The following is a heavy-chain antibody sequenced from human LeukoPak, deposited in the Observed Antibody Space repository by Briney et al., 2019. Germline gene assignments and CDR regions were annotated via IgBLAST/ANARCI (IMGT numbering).Heavy chain of an antibody. CDR3: ARDLRTRWFGEAREYYYYYYYMDV. CDR2: IYTSGST. J-gene: IGHJ6*03. CDR1: GGSISSGGYY. Sequence: SETLSLTCTVSGGSISSGGYYWSWIRQPAGKGLEWIGRIYTSGSTNYNPSLTSRVTISVDTSKNQFSLKLSSVTAADTAVYYCARDLRTRWFGEAREYYYYYYYMDVWGKGTTVTVSS. D-gene: IGHD3-10*01. V-gene: IGHV4-61*02.